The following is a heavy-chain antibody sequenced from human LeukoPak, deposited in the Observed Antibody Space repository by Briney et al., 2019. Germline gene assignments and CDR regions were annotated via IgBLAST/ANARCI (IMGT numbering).Heavy chain of an antibody. Sequence: ASVKVSCKASGYTFTSYYMHWVRQAPGQGLEWMGWISAHNGNTNYAQNFQDRVTMTTDTSTTTTYMELRSLRSDDTAVYYCARTPTANIVLVKADFFEVWGQGTLVTVSS. CDR3: ARTPTANIVLVKADFFEV. D-gene: IGHD2-8*02. CDR1: GYTFTSYY. V-gene: IGHV1-18*04. J-gene: IGHJ4*02. CDR2: ISAHNGNT.